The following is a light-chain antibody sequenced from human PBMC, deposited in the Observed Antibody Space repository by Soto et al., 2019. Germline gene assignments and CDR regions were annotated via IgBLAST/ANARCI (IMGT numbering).Light chain of an antibody. CDR2: GAS. J-gene: IGKJ5*01. CDR3: QQYGSSPFT. CDR1: QSVSSSY. V-gene: IGKV3-20*01. Sequence: EVVMTQSPVALSLSPGERATLSCRASQSVSSSYLAWYQQKPGQAPRLLIYGASTRATGVPDRFSGSESGTDFTLSISRLEPDDFVVYYCQQYGSSPFTFGQGTRLEIK.